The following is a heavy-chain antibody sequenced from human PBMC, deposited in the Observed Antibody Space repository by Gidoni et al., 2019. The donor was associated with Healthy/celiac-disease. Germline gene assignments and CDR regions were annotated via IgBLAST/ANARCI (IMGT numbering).Heavy chain of an antibody. J-gene: IGHJ4*02. Sequence: QLQLQESGPGLVKPSETLSLTCTVSGGSISSRSYSWGWIRQPPGKGLEWIGSIYYSGSTYYNPSLKSRVTISVDTSKNQFSLKLSSVTAADTAVYYCARLWAYYYDSSGYYSDYFDYWGQGTLVTVSS. CDR2: IYYSGST. D-gene: IGHD3-22*01. CDR3: ARLWAYYYDSSGYYSDYFDY. V-gene: IGHV4-39*01. CDR1: GGSISSRSYS.